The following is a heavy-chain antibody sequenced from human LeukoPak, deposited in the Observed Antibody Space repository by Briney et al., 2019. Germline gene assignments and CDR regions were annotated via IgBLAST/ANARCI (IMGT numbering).Heavy chain of an antibody. CDR1: GGSFSGYY. CDR3: AREGIAAAGTHTYNWFDP. J-gene: IGHJ5*02. Sequence: KPSETLSLTCAVYGGSFSGYYWSWIRQPPGKGLEWIGEINHSGSTNYNPSLKSRVTISVDTSKNQFSLKLSSVTAADTAVYYRAREGIAAAGTHTYNWFDPWGQGTLVTVSS. V-gene: IGHV4-34*01. D-gene: IGHD6-13*01. CDR2: INHSGST.